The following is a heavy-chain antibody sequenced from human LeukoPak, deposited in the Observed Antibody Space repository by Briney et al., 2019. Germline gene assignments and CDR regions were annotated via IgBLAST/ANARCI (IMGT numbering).Heavy chain of an antibody. CDR2: INAGNGNT. V-gene: IGHV1-3*01. CDR1: GYTFTSYA. Sequence: ASVTVSCKASGYTFTSYAMHWVRQAPGQRLEWMGWINAGNGNTKYSQKFQGRVTITRDTSASTAYMELSSLRSEDTAVYYCAREVGYSYGHDRDYWGQGTLVTVSS. CDR3: AREVGYSYGHDRDY. J-gene: IGHJ4*02. D-gene: IGHD5-18*01.